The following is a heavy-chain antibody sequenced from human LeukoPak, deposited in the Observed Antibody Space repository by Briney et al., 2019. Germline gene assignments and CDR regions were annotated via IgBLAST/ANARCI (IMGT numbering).Heavy chain of an antibody. D-gene: IGHD3-10*01. Sequence: PGRSLRLSCAASGVTFSSYGMHWVRQAPGKGLEWVAVIWYDGSNKYYADSVKGRFTISRDNSKNTLYLQMNSLRAEDTAVYYCARDPIYYGSGSPFDYWGQGTLVTVSS. V-gene: IGHV3-33*01. CDR3: ARDPIYYGSGSPFDY. CDR1: GVTFSSYG. CDR2: IWYDGSNK. J-gene: IGHJ4*02.